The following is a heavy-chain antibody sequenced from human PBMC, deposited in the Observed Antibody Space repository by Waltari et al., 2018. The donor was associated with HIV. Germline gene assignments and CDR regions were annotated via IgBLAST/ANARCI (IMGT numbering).Heavy chain of an antibody. D-gene: IGHD2-8*02. V-gene: IGHV4-34*01. Sequence: QVKLQQWGAGLFTPSASLSPNCAVYGRLSTGYCWTWVRQSPGKGLECIGEICPNTGIEYIPSLMDRVRRSKDTSNNSLSLQMTPVTASETCVYCCARAPFVFFTGGVALVRGDYSFYYCRDVWSQGTTVTVSS. CDR3: ARAPFVFFTGGVALVRGDYSFYYCRDV. CDR1: GRLSTGYC. CDR2: ICPNTGI. J-gene: IGHJ6*02.